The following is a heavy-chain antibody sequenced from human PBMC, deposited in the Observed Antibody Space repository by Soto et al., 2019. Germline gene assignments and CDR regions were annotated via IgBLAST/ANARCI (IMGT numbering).Heavy chain of an antibody. V-gene: IGHV4-59*01. CDR1: GYSIRDSF. CDR3: ARGREDHVDHHFGHLFDY. D-gene: IGHD3-10*01. CDR2: VHHTGNT. Sequence: XETLSLTCTVSGYSIRDSFWSWVRQPPGKGLEWIGLVHHTGNTNYNPSLETRVTMLIDASANHFSLTLTSVTPADAAIYYCARGREDHVDHHFGHLFDYWGQGTLVTVSS. J-gene: IGHJ4*02.